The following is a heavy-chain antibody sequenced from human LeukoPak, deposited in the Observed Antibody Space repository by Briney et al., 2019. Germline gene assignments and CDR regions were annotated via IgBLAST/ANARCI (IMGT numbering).Heavy chain of an antibody. CDR3: ASLSVVVAATRDFDP. Sequence: ASVNVSCKASGYTFTGYYMHWVRQAPGQGLEWMGRINPNSGGTNYAQKFQGRVTMTRDTSISTAYMELSRLRSDDTAVYYCASLSVVVAATRDFDPWGQGTLVTVSS. CDR2: INPNSGGT. J-gene: IGHJ5*02. D-gene: IGHD2-15*01. CDR1: GYTFTGYY. V-gene: IGHV1-2*06.